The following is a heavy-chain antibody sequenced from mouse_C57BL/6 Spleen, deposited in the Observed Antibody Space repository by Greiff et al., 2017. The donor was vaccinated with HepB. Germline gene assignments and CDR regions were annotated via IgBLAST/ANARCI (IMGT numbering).Heavy chain of an antibody. V-gene: IGHV5-4*01. J-gene: IGHJ3*01. Sequence: EVQLVESGGGLVKPGGSLKLSCAASGFTFSSYAMSWVRQTPEKRLEWVATISDGGSYTYYPDNVKGRFTISRDNAKNNLYLQMSHLKSEDTAMYYCARKGYGNPFAYWGQGTLVTVSA. CDR2: ISDGGSYT. CDR3: ARKGYGNPFAY. CDR1: GFTFSSYA. D-gene: IGHD2-10*02.